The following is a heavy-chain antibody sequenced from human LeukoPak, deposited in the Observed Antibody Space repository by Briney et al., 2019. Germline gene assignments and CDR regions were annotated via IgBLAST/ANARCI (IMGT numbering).Heavy chain of an antibody. CDR1: GGSISSGGYY. Sequence: SETLSLTCTVSGGSISSGGYYWSWIRQPPGKGLEWIGYIYHSGSTYYNPSLKSRVTISVDRSKNQFSLKLSSVTAADTAVYYCARVPNDSSGWAVDYWGQGTLVTVSS. J-gene: IGHJ4*02. CDR2: IYHSGST. D-gene: IGHD3-22*01. CDR3: ARVPNDSSGWAVDY. V-gene: IGHV4-30-2*01.